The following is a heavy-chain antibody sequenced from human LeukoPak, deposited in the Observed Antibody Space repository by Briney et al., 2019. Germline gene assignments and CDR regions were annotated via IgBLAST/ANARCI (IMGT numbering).Heavy chain of an antibody. V-gene: IGHV4-34*01. D-gene: IGHD4-11*01. CDR1: GGSFSDSY. CDR2: INHSGST. Sequence: PSETLSLTCAVFGGSFSDSYWSWIRQPPGKGLEWIGEINHSGSTNYNPSLKSRVTISVDTSKNQFSLKLSSVTAADTAVYYCARLRGNYFPDYWGQGTLVTVSS. CDR3: ARLRGNYFPDY. J-gene: IGHJ4*02.